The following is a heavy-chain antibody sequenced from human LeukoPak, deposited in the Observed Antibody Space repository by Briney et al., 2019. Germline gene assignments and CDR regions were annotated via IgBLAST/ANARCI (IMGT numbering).Heavy chain of an antibody. CDR1: GYTFTYYY. D-gene: IGHD3-10*01. J-gene: IGHJ4*02. CDR3: ARFGFPKGDLKIRAPFDY. Sequence: ASVKISCKVSGYTFTYYYMHWVRQAPGQGLEWMGIINPSGGSTSYAQKFQGRVTMTRDRSTSTVYMELSSLRSEDTAVYYCARFGFPKGDLKIRAPFDYWGQGTLVTVSS. CDR2: INPSGGST. V-gene: IGHV1-46*03.